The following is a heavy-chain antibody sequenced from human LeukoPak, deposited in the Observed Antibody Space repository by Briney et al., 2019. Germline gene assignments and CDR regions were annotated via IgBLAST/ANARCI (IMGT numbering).Heavy chain of an antibody. J-gene: IGHJ4*02. V-gene: IGHV3-9*01. CDR3: ARDAPTVVVAATLSDY. Sequence: GGSLRLSCAASGFTFDDYAMHWVRQAPGKGLEWVSGISWNSGSIGYADSVKGRFTISRDNAKNSLYLQMNSLRAEDTAVYYCARDAPTVVVAATLSDYWGQGTLVTVSS. D-gene: IGHD2-15*01. CDR1: GFTFDDYA. CDR2: ISWNSGSI.